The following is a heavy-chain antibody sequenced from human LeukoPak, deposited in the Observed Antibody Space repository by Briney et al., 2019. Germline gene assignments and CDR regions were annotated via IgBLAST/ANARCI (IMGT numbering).Heavy chain of an antibody. CDR2: INPNSGGT. V-gene: IGHV1-2*02. CDR1: GYTFTGYY. Sequence: ASVKVSCKASGYTFTGYYMHWVRQAPGQGLEWMGWINPNSGGTNYAQKFQGRVIMTRDTSISTAYMELSRLRSDDTAVYYCARSGGYCSSTSCYTLSFDYWGQGTLVTVSS. J-gene: IGHJ4*02. CDR3: ARSGGYCSSTSCYTLSFDY. D-gene: IGHD2-2*02.